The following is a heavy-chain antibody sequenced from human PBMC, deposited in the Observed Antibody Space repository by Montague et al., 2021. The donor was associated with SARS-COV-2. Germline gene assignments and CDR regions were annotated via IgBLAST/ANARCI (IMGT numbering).Heavy chain of an antibody. Sequence: SLRLSCAASGFTFSSYAMSWVRQAPGKGLEWVSAISGSGGSTYYXXSLKGRFTISRDNSKNTLYLQMNSLRDEDTAVYYCAKGAGITIFGVVIPHYYYMDVWGKGTTVTVSS. V-gene: IGHV3-23*01. CDR1: GFTFSSYA. J-gene: IGHJ6*03. CDR3: AKGAGITIFGVVIPHYYYMDV. D-gene: IGHD3-3*01. CDR2: ISGSGGST.